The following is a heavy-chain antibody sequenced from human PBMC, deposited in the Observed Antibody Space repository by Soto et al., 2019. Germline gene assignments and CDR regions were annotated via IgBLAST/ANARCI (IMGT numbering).Heavy chain of an antibody. CDR1: GYTFTYYW. V-gene: IGHV5-51*04. CDR2: TYPFDSDT. CDR3: GRNFGGATTGIDY. J-gene: IGHJ4*01. D-gene: IGHD1-26*01. Sequence: GESLKISCEGAGYTFTYYWIGWVRQMPGKRLEWMGVTYPFDSDTRYSPSFQGRVTISAVQPTNTAYLELSRLQASDTAIYYCGRNFGGATTGIDYWGQGTLVNVSP.